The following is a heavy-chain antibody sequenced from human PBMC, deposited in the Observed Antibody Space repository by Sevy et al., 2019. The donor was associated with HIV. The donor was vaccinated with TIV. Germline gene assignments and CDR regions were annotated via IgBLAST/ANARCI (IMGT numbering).Heavy chain of an antibody. CDR3: VKGMDSAGKYVNFDS. J-gene: IGHJ4*02. V-gene: IGHV3-9*01. D-gene: IGHD3-22*01. CDR2: ISWNGENM. Sequence: GGSLRLSCAVAGFMFDAYAMHWVRQSPGKGLEWVSSISWNGENMGYAGFVKGRFTISRDNAKKSLYLQMNGLRVEDTALFYCVKGMDSAGKYVNFDSWGQGTLVTVSS. CDR1: GFMFDAYA.